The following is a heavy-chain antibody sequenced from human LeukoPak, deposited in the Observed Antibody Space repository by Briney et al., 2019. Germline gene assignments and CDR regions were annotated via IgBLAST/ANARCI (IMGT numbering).Heavy chain of an antibody. Sequence: ASVKVSCEVSGYTLTELSMHWVRQAPGKGLEWMGGFDPEDGETIYAQKFQGRVTMTEDTSTDTAYMELSSLRSEDTAVYYCATVGTSGYDLVYWGQGTLVTVSS. CDR1: GYTLTELS. V-gene: IGHV1-24*01. J-gene: IGHJ4*02. D-gene: IGHD5-12*01. CDR3: ATVGTSGYDLVY. CDR2: FDPEDGET.